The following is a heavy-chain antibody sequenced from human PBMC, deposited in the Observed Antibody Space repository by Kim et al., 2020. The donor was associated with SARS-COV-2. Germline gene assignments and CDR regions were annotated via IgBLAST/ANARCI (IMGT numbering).Heavy chain of an antibody. D-gene: IGHD2-2*01. CDR3: ARDVGYCSGTSCHVPAYYYYGIDV. Sequence: SVKVSCKASGGTFSSYAITWVRRAPGQGLEWMGGIIPIFGTTNYAQKFQGRVTITADESTSTAYMELSSLRSEDTAVYYCARDVGYCSGTSCHVPAYYYYGIDVWGQGTTVTVSS. V-gene: IGHV1-69*13. CDR1: GGTFSSYA. J-gene: IGHJ6*02. CDR2: IIPIFGTT.